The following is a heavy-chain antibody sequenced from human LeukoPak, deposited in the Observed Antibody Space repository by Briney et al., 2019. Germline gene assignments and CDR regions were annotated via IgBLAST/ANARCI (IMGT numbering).Heavy chain of an antibody. Sequence: GGSLRLSCAASGFTFSSYAMHWVRQAPGKGLEWVAVISYDGSNKYYADSVKGRFTISRDNSKNTLYLQMNSLRAEDTAVYYCARDGAHGGINLDYWGQGTLVTVSS. CDR3: ARDGAHGGINLDY. D-gene: IGHD4-23*01. J-gene: IGHJ4*02. V-gene: IGHV3-30-3*01. CDR2: ISYDGSNK. CDR1: GFTFSSYA.